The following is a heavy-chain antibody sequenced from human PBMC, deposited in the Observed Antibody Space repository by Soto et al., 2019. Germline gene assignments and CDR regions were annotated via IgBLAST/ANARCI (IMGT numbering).Heavy chain of an antibody. Sequence: ASVKVSCTASGYTFTGYYMHWVRQAPGQGLEWMGWINPNSGGTNYAQKFQGWVTMTRDTSISTAYMELSRLRSDDTAVYYCARGVRQQLALTYYFDYWGQGTLVTVSS. CDR2: INPNSGGT. J-gene: IGHJ4*02. CDR1: GYTFTGYY. CDR3: ARGVRQQLALTYYFDY. V-gene: IGHV1-2*04. D-gene: IGHD6-13*01.